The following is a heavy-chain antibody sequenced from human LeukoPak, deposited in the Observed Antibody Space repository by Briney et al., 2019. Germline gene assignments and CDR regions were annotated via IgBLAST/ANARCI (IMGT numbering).Heavy chain of an antibody. V-gene: IGHV3-7*01. D-gene: IGHD3-22*01. CDR2: GSEK. CDR3: AGNLYYYDSSGTGAYYFDY. J-gene: IGHJ4*02. Sequence: GSEKYYVCSVKRRFTISRDNAKNSLFLQKNSLRADDTAVYYCAGNLYYYDSSGTGAYYFDYWGQGTLVTVSS.